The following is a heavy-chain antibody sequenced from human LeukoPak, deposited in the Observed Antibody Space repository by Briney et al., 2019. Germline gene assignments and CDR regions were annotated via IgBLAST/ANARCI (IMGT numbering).Heavy chain of an antibody. D-gene: IGHD6-19*01. J-gene: IGHJ4*02. CDR3: ASQQYSSGWYYFDY. CDR1: GGTFSSYA. CDR2: IIPIFGTA. Sequence: ASVKVSCKASGGTFSSYAISWVRQAPGQGLEWMGGIIPIFGTANYAQKFQGRVTITADESTSTAYMELSSLRSEDTAVYYCASQQYSSGWYYFDYWGQGTLVTVSS. V-gene: IGHV1-69*13.